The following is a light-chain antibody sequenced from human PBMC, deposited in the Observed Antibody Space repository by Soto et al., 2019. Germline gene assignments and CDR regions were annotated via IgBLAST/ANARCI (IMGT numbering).Light chain of an antibody. CDR2: TAS. CDR1: QSVSTF. CDR3: QESYSSPVT. J-gene: IGKJ3*01. Sequence: DIQMTQSPSSLSASIGDRVIITCRTSQSVSTFLNWYRHNPGEAPRLLIYTASTLHGGVPSRFSGSGSGTEFTLTISSLQPEDFATYDCQESYSSPVTIGPGTRVDVK. V-gene: IGKV1-39*01.